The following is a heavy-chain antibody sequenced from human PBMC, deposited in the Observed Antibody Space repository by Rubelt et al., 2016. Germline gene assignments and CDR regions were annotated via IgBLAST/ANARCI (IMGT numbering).Heavy chain of an antibody. Sequence: GGIIPIFGTANYAQKFQGRVTITADKSTSTAYMELSSLRSEDTAVYYCARVGSRVWLELYFDYWGQGTLVTVSS. D-gene: IGHD1-7*01. CDR2: IIPIFGTA. CDR3: ARVGSRVWLELYFDY. V-gene: IGHV1-69*06. J-gene: IGHJ4*02.